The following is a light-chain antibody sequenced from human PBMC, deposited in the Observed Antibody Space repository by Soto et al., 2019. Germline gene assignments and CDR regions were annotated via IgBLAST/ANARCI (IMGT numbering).Light chain of an antibody. CDR2: LTS. Sequence: EIVLTQSPATLSAFAGDRVTLSCRASQGVNTRLAWYQHRPGQAPRLLSYLTSNRAAGIPARFSGSGSGTDFTLTISDVKPEDFEIYYCHQRQSWPRTFGQGAKVDIK. CDR1: QGVNTR. V-gene: IGKV3-11*01. J-gene: IGKJ1*01. CDR3: HQRQSWPRT.